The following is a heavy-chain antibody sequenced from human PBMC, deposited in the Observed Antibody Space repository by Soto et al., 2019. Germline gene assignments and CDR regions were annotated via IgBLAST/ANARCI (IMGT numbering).Heavy chain of an antibody. CDR2: IYHSGST. CDR3: ARLVYRRLGDDWFDP. V-gene: IGHV4-4*02. D-gene: IGHD2-8*01. Sequence: PSETLSLTCAVSSGSISSSNWWSWVRQPPGKGLEWIGEIYHSGSTNYNPSLKSRVTISVDKSKNQFSLKLSSVTAADTAVYYCARLVYRRLGDDWFDPWGQGTLVTVSS. CDR1: SGSISSSNW. J-gene: IGHJ5*02.